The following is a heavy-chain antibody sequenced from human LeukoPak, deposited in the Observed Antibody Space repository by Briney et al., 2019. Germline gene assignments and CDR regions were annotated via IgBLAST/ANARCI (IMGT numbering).Heavy chain of an antibody. CDR2: IYYSGST. D-gene: IGHD2-21*02. V-gene: IGHV4-39*01. CDR1: GGSISSGGYY. CDR3: ARACGGDCFVVDAFDI. J-gene: IGHJ3*02. Sequence: SETLSLTCTVSGGSISSGGYYWSWIRQPPGKGLEWIGSIYYSGSTYYNPSLKSRVTISVDTSKNQFSLKVTSVTAADTAVYYCARACGGDCFVVDAFDIWGQGTMVTVSS.